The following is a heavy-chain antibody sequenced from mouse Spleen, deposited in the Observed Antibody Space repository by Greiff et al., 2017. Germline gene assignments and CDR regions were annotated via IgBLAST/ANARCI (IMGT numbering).Heavy chain of an antibody. J-gene: IGHJ1*01. CDR2: ISSGGSYT. CDR1: GFTFSSYA. D-gene: IGHD1-1*01. Sequence: EVMLVESGGGLVKPGGSLKLSCAASGFTFSSYAMSWVRQTPEKRLEWVATISSGGSYTYYPDSVKGRFTISRDNAKNTLYLQMSSLRSEDTAMYYCARHGDYYGSSYWYFDVWGAGTTVTVSS. V-gene: IGHV5-9-1*01. CDR3: ARHGDYYGSSYWYFDV.